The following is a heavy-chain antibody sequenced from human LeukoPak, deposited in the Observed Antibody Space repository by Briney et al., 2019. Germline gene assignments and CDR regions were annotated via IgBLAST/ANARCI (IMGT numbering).Heavy chain of an antibody. D-gene: IGHD3-22*01. J-gene: IGHJ4*02. CDR1: GCSISSYY. Sequence: SETLSLTCTASGCSISSYYWRWIRQPPGKGLEWIGEINHSGSTNYNPSLKGRVTISVDTSKNQFSLKLSSVTAADTAVYYCARGAVLYYYDSSGYYGFDYWGQGTLVTVSS. CDR2: INHSGST. CDR3: ARGAVLYYYDSSGYYGFDY. V-gene: IGHV4-34*01.